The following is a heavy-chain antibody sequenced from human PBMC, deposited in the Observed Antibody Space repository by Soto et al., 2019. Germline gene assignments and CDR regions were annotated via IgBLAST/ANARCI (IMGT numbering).Heavy chain of an antibody. Sequence: ASVKVSCKASGYTFTSYYMHRVRQAPGQGLEWMGIINPSGGSTSYAQKFQGRVTMTRDTSTSTVYMELSSLRSEDTAVYYCARVRYYGSGSYRNWFDPWGQGTLVTVSS. CDR3: ARVRYYGSGSYRNWFDP. CDR2: INPSGGST. D-gene: IGHD3-10*01. V-gene: IGHV1-46*01. CDR1: GYTFTSYY. J-gene: IGHJ5*02.